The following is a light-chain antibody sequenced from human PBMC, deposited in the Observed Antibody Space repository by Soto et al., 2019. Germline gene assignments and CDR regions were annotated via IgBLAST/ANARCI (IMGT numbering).Light chain of an antibody. CDR2: DDG. V-gene: IGLV3-21*02. Sequence: SYELTQPPSVSVAPGQTARITCGGNNIGSKSVHWYQQKPGQAPVLVVYDDGARPSGIPERISGSKSGNTATLTFSRVDAGDEADYFCQVWISGSDHPVLFSGGTKLTVL. J-gene: IGLJ2*01. CDR1: NIGSKS. CDR3: QVWISGSDHPVL.